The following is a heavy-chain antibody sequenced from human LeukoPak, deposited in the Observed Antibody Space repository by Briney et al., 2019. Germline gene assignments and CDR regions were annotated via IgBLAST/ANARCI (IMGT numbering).Heavy chain of an antibody. J-gene: IGHJ3*02. CDR3: ARDLYSSGWTDAFDI. V-gene: IGHV1-2*02. Sequence: ASVKVSCKASGYTFTGYYMHWVRQAPGQGLEWMGWINPNSGDTNYSQKFQGRVSMTRDTSINTAYVELSRPTSDDTAVYYCARDLYSSGWTDAFDIWGQGTMVTVSS. D-gene: IGHD6-19*01. CDR1: GYTFTGYY. CDR2: INPNSGDT.